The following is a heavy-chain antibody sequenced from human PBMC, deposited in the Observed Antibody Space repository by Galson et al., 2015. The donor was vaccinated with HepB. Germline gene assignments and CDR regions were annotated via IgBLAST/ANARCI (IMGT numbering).Heavy chain of an antibody. V-gene: IGHV3-21*01. D-gene: IGHD1-26*01. Sequence: SLRLSCAASGFTFSSYSINWVRQAPGKGLEWVSSISSRSNYIHYADSVKGRFTISRDNAKNSLYLQMNSLRAEDTAVYYCARERGGNYYFPDAFDIWGQGTMVTVSS. CDR2: ISSRSNYI. CDR1: GFTFSSYS. CDR3: ARERGGNYYFPDAFDI. J-gene: IGHJ3*02.